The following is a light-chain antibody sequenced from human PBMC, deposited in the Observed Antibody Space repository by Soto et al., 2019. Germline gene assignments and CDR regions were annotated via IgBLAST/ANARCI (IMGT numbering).Light chain of an antibody. V-gene: IGKV3-20*01. CDR3: QQYGSSPP. Sequence: VLTQSPGTLSLSKGERATLSCRASQSVSSSYLAWYQQKPGQAPRLLIYGASSRATGIPDRFSGSGSGTDFTLTISRLEPEDFAVYYRQQYGSSPPFGQGTKVDIK. J-gene: IGKJ1*01. CDR1: QSVSSSY. CDR2: GAS.